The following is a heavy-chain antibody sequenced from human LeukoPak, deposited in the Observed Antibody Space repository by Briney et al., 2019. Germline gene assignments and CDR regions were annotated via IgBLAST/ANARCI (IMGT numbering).Heavy chain of an antibody. CDR2: ISGSGGST. V-gene: IGHV3-23*01. Sequence: GALRLSCAASGFTFSSYAMSWVRQAPGKGLEWVSAISGSGGSTYYADSVKGRFTISRDNSKNTLYLQVNSLRAEDTAVYYCAKEIDTHVLEANWLDPWGQGTLVTVSS. D-gene: IGHD1-1*01. CDR1: GFTFSSYA. J-gene: IGHJ5*02. CDR3: AKEIDTHVLEANWLDP.